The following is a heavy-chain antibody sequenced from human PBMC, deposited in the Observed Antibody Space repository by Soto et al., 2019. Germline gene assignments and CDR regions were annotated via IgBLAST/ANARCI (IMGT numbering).Heavy chain of an antibody. CDR3: ARDMHAGLTHYFDP. CDR2: TSYTGNA. D-gene: IGHD1-20*01. J-gene: IGHJ5*02. Sequence: PSEPLSLTCIVSGGSITSYHWSWIRQLPGKGLEWIADTSYTGNANYNPSFQSRVTISIATYKNQLSLKMTSMTAADTAVYYCARDMHAGLTHYFDPWAQG. V-gene: IGHV4-59*13. CDR1: GGSITSYH.